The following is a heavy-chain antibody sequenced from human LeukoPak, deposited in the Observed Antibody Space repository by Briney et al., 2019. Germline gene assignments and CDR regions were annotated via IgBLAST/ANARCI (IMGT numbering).Heavy chain of an antibody. CDR3: LRGFDWSGYTY. D-gene: IGHD3-3*01. CDR2: MNPNSGNT. V-gene: IGHV1-8*01. CDR1: GYTFTSYD. Sequence: ASVKVSCKASGYTFTSYDINWVRQATGQGLEWMGWMNPNSGNTGYAQKFQGRVTMTRNTSISTAYMELSGLRSEDTAVYYCLRGFDWSGYTYWGQGTLVTVSS. J-gene: IGHJ4*02.